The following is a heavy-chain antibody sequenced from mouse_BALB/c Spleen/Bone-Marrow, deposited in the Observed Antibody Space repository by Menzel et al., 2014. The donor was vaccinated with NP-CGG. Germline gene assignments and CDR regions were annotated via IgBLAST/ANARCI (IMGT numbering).Heavy chain of an antibody. CDR1: GYSFXSYW. CDR2: IYPGNSGT. CDR3: TRSITTAVEFDY. Sequence: VQLQQSGTVLARPGAFVKMSCKASGYSFXSYWMYWIKQRPGQGLEWIGAIYPGNSGTSYNQNFKGKAKLTAVTSASTAYMELSSLTNEDSAVYYCTRSITTAVEFDYWGQGTSLTVSS. D-gene: IGHD1-1*01. V-gene: IGHV1-5*01. J-gene: IGHJ2*03.